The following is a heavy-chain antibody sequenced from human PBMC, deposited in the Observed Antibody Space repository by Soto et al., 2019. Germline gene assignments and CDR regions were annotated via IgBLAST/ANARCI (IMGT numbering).Heavy chain of an antibody. CDR2: IYYSGST. CDR3: ARPIAAAGTGDWFDP. D-gene: IGHD6-13*01. V-gene: IGHV4-39*01. CDR1: GGSISSSSYY. Sequence: NPSETLSLTCTVSGGSISSSSYYWGWIRQPPGKGLEWIGSIYYSGSTYYNPSLKSRVTISVDTSKNQFSLKLSSVTAADTAVYYCARPIAAAGTGDWFDPWGQGTLVTVSS. J-gene: IGHJ5*02.